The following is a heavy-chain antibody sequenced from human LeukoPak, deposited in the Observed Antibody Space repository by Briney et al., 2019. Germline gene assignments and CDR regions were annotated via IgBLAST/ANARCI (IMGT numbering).Heavy chain of an antibody. Sequence: GGSLRLSCAASGFTFSSYSMNWVRQAPGKGLEWVSYISSSGSTIYYADSVKGRFTISRDNAKNSLYLQMNSLRAEDTAVYYCARGGIVGATRGRFDYWGQGTLVTVSS. J-gene: IGHJ4*02. V-gene: IGHV3-48*04. CDR3: ARGGIVGATRGRFDY. CDR2: ISSSGSTI. CDR1: GFTFSSYS. D-gene: IGHD1-26*01.